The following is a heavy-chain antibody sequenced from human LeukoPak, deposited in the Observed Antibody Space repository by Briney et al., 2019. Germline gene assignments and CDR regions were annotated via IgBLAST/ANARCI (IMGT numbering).Heavy chain of an antibody. CDR1: GFTFSSYG. CDR3: AKVEITMVRGVMGEDY. CDR2: IWYGGSNK. J-gene: IGHJ4*02. Sequence: PGRSLRLSCAASGFTFSSYGMHWVRQAPGKGLEWVAVIWYGGSNKYYADSVKGRFTISRDNSKNTLYLQMSSLRAEDTAVYYCAKVEITMVRGVMGEDYWGQGTLVTVSS. V-gene: IGHV3-33*06. D-gene: IGHD3-10*01.